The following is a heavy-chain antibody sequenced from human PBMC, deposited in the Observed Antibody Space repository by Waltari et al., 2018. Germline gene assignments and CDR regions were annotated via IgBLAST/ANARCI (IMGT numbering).Heavy chain of an antibody. Sequence: VQLVESGGGVVQPGMSLRLSCAVSGFSFSQYNIPWVRQAPGKGLEWVAVIWNDGRNKYYADSVTGRFIISRDESRNMVYLQINRLKTDDTGVFYCARSDVYTLHSDFWGQGTPVTVSS. CDR1: GFSFSQYN. CDR2: IWNDGRNK. J-gene: IGHJ4*02. V-gene: IGHV3-33*08. D-gene: IGHD3-10*02. CDR3: ARSDVYTLHSDF.